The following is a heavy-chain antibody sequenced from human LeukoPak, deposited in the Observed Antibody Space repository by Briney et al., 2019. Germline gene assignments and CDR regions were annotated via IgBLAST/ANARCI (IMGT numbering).Heavy chain of an antibody. CDR1: GFTFSSYE. CDR3: AEPGITMIGGV. J-gene: IGHJ6*04. V-gene: IGHV3-48*03. Sequence: GGSLRLSCAASGFTFSSYEMNWVRQAPGKGLEWVSYISSSGSTIYYADSVKGRFTISRDNAKNSLYLQMNSQRAEDTAVYYCAEPGITMIGGVWGKGTTVTISS. D-gene: IGHD3-10*02. CDR2: ISSSGSTI.